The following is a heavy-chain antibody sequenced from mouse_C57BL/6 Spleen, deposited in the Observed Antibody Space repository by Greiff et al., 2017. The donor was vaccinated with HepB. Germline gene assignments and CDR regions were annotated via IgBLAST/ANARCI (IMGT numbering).Heavy chain of an antibody. CDR2: IRSKSSNYAT. V-gene: IGHV10-3*01. Sequence: EVQLVESGGGLVQPTGSLKLSCAASGFTFNTYAMHWVRQAPGKGLEWVARIRSKSSNYATYYADSVKDRFTISRDDSQSMLYLQMNNLKTEDTAMYYCVRDLYYYGSWYFDVWGTGTTVTVSS. J-gene: IGHJ1*03. D-gene: IGHD1-1*01. CDR1: GFTFNTYA. CDR3: VRDLYYYGSWYFDV.